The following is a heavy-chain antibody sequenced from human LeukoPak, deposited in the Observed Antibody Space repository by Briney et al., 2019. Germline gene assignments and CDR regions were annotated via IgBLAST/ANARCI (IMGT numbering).Heavy chain of an antibody. CDR3: ARGAVVADY. J-gene: IGHJ4*02. Sequence: SETLSLTCAVYGGSFSGYYWSWIRQPPGKGLELIGEINHSGSTNYNPSLKSRVTISVDTSKNQFSLKLSSVTAADTAVYYCARGAVVADYWGQGTLVTVSS. V-gene: IGHV4-34*01. CDR1: GGSFSGYY. CDR2: INHSGST. D-gene: IGHD6-19*01.